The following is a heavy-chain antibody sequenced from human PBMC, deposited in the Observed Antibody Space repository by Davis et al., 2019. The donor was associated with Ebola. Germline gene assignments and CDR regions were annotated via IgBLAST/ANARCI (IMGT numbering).Heavy chain of an antibody. Sequence: PGGSLRLSCAASGFTFSSYAMHWVRQAPGKGLEWVAVISYDGSNKYYADSVKGRFTISRDNAKNSLYLEMNSLRAEDTAVYYCARHTPNPGGARYHGMDVWGQGTTVTVSS. CDR3: ARHTPNPGGARYHGMDV. CDR2: ISYDGSNK. D-gene: IGHD4/OR15-4a*01. CDR1: GFTFSSYA. V-gene: IGHV3-30-3*01. J-gene: IGHJ6*02.